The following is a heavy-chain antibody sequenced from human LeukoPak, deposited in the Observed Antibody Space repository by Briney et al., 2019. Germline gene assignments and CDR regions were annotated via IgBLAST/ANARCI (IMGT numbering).Heavy chain of an antibody. J-gene: IGHJ4*02. CDR1: GGSISSYY. CDR3: ARVHSSGWYGDY. CDR2: TYTSGST. D-gene: IGHD6-19*01. V-gene: IGHV4-4*07. Sequence: PSETLSLTCTVSGGSISSYYWSWIRQPAGKGLEWIGRTYTSGSTNYNPSLKSRVTMSVDTSKSQFSLKLSSVTAADTAVYYCARVHSSGWYGDYWGQGTLVTVSS.